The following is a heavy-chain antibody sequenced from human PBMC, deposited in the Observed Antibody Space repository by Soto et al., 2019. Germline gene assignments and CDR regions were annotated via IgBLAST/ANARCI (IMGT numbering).Heavy chain of an antibody. CDR1: GFTFSSYW. CDR3: ARKTPNIYYFGY. CDR2: IKQDGSEK. J-gene: IGHJ4*02. Sequence: GSLRLSCAASGFTFSSYWMSWVRQAPGKGLEWVANIKQDGSEKYYVDSVKGRFTISRDNAKNSLYLQMDGLRAEDTGVYYCARKTPNIYYFGYWGQGTLVTVSS. V-gene: IGHV3-7*01. D-gene: IGHD2-8*01.